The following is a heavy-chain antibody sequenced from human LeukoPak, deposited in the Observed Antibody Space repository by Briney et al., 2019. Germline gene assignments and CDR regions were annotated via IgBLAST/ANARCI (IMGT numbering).Heavy chain of an antibody. V-gene: IGHV4-4*07. J-gene: IGHJ6*02. CDR3: ASSSTSRYYYYGMDV. Sequence: SETLSLTCTVSGGSISSYYWSWIRQPAGKGLEWIGRIYTSGSTNYNPSLKSRVTMSVDTSKNQFSLKLSSVTAADTAVYYCASSSTSRYYYYGMDVWGQGTTVTVPS. CDR2: IYTSGST. D-gene: IGHD2-2*01. CDR1: GGSISSYY.